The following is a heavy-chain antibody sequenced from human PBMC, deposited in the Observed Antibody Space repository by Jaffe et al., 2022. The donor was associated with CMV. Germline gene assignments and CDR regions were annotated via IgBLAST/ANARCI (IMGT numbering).Heavy chain of an antibody. Sequence: QLQLQESGPGLVKPSETLSLTCTVSGGSISSSSYYWGWIRQPPGKGLEWIGSIYYSGSTYYNPSLKSRVTISVDTSKNQFSLKLSSVTAADTAVYYCARHSWYQRENWFDPWGQGTLVTVSS. J-gene: IGHJ5*02. D-gene: IGHD2-2*01. CDR2: IYYSGST. V-gene: IGHV4-39*01. CDR1: GGSISSSSYY. CDR3: ARHSWYQRENWFDP.